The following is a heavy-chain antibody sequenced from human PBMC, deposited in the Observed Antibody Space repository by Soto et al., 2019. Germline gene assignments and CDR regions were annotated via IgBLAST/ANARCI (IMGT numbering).Heavy chain of an antibody. CDR3: ARGNPYYYGSGSPPETAFDY. CDR2: IKQDGSEK. Sequence: GGSLRLSCAASGFTFSSYWMSWVRQAPGKGLEWVANIKQDGSEKYYVDSVKGRFTISRDNAKNSLYLQMNSLRAEDTAVYYCARGNPYYYGSGSPPETAFDYWGQGTLVTVSS. CDR1: GFTFSSYW. D-gene: IGHD3-10*01. J-gene: IGHJ4*02. V-gene: IGHV3-7*05.